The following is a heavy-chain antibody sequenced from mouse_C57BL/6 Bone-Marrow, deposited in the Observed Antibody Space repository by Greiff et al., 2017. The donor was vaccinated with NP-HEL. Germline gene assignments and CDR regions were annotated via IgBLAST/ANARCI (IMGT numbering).Heavy chain of an antibody. CDR1: GYTFTSYW. J-gene: IGHJ3*01. CDR2: IDPSDSET. V-gene: IGHV1-52*01. Sequence: QVQLQQPGAELVRPGSSVKLSCKASGYTFTSYWMPWVKQRPIKGLEWIGNIDPSDSETHYNQNFKDKATLTVDKSSSTAYLQLSSLTSEDSAVYYCAREGFAYWGPGTLVTVSA. CDR3: AREGFAY.